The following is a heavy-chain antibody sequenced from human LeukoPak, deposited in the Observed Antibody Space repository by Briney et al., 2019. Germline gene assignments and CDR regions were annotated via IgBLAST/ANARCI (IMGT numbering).Heavy chain of an antibody. CDR1: GFTFSSYW. V-gene: IGHV3-7*03. D-gene: IGHD2-2*01. Sequence: GGSLRLSCAASGFTFSSYWMSWVRQAPGKGLEWVANIKQDGSEKYYVDSVKGRFTISRDNAKNSLYLQVNSLRAEDTAVYYCARLGIVVVPAASNWFGPWGQGTLVTVSS. J-gene: IGHJ5*02. CDR2: IKQDGSEK. CDR3: ARLGIVVVPAASNWFGP.